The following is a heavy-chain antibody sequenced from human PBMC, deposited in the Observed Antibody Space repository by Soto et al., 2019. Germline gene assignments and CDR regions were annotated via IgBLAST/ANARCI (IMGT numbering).Heavy chain of an antibody. V-gene: IGHV3-30-3*01. Sequence: LRLSCAASGFTFSSYAMHWVRQAPGKGLEWVALISYDGSNKYYGDSVRGRFTISRDNSKNTLYLQMNSLRAEDAAVYYCASEGRPNYFDFWGQGTLVTVSS. J-gene: IGHJ4*02. CDR1: GFTFSSYA. CDR3: ASEGRPNYFDF. CDR2: ISYDGSNK.